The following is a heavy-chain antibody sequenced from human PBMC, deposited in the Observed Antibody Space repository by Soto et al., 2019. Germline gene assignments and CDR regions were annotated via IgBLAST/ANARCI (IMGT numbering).Heavy chain of an antibody. CDR1: GYTFTSYG. J-gene: IGHJ4*02. CDR3: ARSSSMTVVGAFDY. D-gene: IGHD3-22*01. Sequence: ASVKVSCKASGYTFTSYGISWVRQAPGQGLEWMGWISAYHGNTNYAQKLQGRVTMTTDTSTSTAYLELRRLRSDDTAVYYCARSSSMTVVGAFDYCGQGTLVTVYS. CDR2: ISAYHGNT. V-gene: IGHV1-18*01.